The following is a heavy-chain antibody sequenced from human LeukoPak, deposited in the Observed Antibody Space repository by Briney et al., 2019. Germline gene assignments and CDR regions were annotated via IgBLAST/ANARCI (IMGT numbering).Heavy chain of an antibody. J-gene: IGHJ5*02. CDR2: ILYDGSKE. V-gene: IGHV3-30*03. CDR1: GFTFSSAG. Sequence: GGSLRLSCAASGFTFSSAGMHWVRQAPGKGLEWVAVILYDGSKEYYPDSVKGRFTISRDNSKDTLYLQMNSLRVEDTAVYYCARDRFFMTTVTTSGFDPWGQGTLVTVSS. D-gene: IGHD4-17*01. CDR3: ARDRFFMTTVTTSGFDP.